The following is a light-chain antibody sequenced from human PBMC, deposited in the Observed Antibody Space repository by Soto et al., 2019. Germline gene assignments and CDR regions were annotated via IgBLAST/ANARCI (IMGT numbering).Light chain of an antibody. V-gene: IGLV2-11*01. CDR3: CSYAGSYTYV. CDR1: SSDVGGYNF. CDR2: DVS. J-gene: IGLJ1*01. Sequence: QSRLPHCRSLSGPPGQSVTISCTGTSSDVGGYNFVSWYQQHPGKAPKLMIYDVSKRPSGVPDRFSGSKYENTASLTISGLQAEDEADYCCCSYAGSYTYVFGTGSKVIV.